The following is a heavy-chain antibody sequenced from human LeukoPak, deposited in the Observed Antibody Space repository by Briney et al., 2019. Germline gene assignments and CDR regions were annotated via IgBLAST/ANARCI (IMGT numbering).Heavy chain of an antibody. CDR2: INRSGRT. V-gene: IGHV4-34*01. CDR3: ACTAYYDTPRVNDY. J-gene: IGHJ4*02. CDR1: GGPFSSYY. Sequence: KPSETLSLTCAVYGGPFSSYYWSWIRQPPGEGLQWIGEINRSGRTNYNPSLASRVTISADTSNNQFSLKLTSVTAADTAVYYCACTAYYDTPRVNDYWGQGTLVTVSS. D-gene: IGHD3-16*01.